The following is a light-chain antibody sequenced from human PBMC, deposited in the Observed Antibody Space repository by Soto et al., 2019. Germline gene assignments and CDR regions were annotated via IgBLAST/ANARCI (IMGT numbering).Light chain of an antibody. Sequence: DIQMTQSPSTLSASVGDRVTITCRASQNIINWLAWYQQKPGKAPNLLISDASTLKSGVPSRFSGSGSGTEFTLTLTSLQPDDFSTYYCQHYNTYSWTFGQGTKVEFK. CDR1: QNIINW. CDR3: QHYNTYSWT. V-gene: IGKV1-5*01. J-gene: IGKJ1*01. CDR2: DAS.